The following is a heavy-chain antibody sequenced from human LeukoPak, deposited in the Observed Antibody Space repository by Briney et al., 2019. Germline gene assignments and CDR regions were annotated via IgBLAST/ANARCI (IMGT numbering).Heavy chain of an antibody. CDR2: IYYSGST. V-gene: IGHV4-39*01. D-gene: IGHD1-26*01. J-gene: IGHJ5*01. Sequence: SETLSLTCTVSGGSISRSSYYWGWIRQPPGKGLESIGGIYYSGSTYYKPSLKSRVTISVDTSKNQFSLKLSSVTAADTAVYYCARQAVVGATRWFDSWGQGTLVTVSS. CDR3: ARQAVVGATRWFDS. CDR1: GGSISRSSYY.